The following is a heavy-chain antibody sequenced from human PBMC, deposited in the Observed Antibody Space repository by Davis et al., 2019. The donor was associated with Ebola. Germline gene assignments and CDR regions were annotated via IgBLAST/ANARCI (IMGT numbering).Heavy chain of an antibody. J-gene: IGHJ4*02. Sequence: GGSLRLSCAASGFTFSAYYMSWIRQAPAKRLEWVASTSGSSSYIYYADSVKGRFPISRDNAKNSLYLQINSLRAEDTAMYYCARGTVTTILVEDWGQGTLVTVSS. D-gene: IGHD4-17*01. CDR1: GFTFSAYY. CDR2: TSGSSSYI. V-gene: IGHV3-11*06. CDR3: ARGTVTTILVED.